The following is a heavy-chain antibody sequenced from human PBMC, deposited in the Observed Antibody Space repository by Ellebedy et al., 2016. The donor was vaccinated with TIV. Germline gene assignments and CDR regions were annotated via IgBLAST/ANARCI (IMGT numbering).Heavy chain of an antibody. J-gene: IGHJ5*02. CDR1: GFTVSSHY. CDR3: ARVMAYYDILTGFDWFDP. V-gene: IGHV3-66*01. CDR2: IYSGGST. Sequence: PGGSLRLSCAASGFTVSSHYMSWVRQAPGKGLEWVSVIYSGGSTYYADSVKGRFTISRDNSKNTLYLQMNSLRAEDTAVYYCARVMAYYDILTGFDWFDPWGQGTLVTVSS. D-gene: IGHD3-9*01.